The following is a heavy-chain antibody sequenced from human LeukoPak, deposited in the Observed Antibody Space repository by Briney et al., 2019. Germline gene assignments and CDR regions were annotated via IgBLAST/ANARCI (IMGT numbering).Heavy chain of an antibody. CDR1: GFSFSDYA. CDR2: ISSSSSYI. Sequence: GGSLRLSCAASGFSFSDYAMNWVRQAPGKGLEWVSSISSSSSYIYYADSVKGRFTISRDNAKNSLYLQMNSLRAEDTAVYYCARVSGVPDYKDYYYMDVWGKGTTVTVS. V-gene: IGHV3-21*01. J-gene: IGHJ6*03. CDR3: ARVSGVPDYKDYYYMDV. D-gene: IGHD4-11*01.